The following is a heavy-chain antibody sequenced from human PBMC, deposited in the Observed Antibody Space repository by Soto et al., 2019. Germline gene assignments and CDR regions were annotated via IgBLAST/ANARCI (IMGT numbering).Heavy chain of an antibody. Sequence: QVQLQESGPGLVKPSETLSLSCGVSGGSISQYYGSWIRQPAGKGLGWIGRIYSGGSTNYNPSLESRVTMSVDTSKNQFSLKLSSVTAADTAVYYCARGPGGFGDFSLDYWGQGTLVTVSS. D-gene: IGHD3-10*01. V-gene: IGHV4-4*07. CDR1: GGSISQYY. CDR3: ARGPGGFGDFSLDY. J-gene: IGHJ4*02. CDR2: IYSGGST.